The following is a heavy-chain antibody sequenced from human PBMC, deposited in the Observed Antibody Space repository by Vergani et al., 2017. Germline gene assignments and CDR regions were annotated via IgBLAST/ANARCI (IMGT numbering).Heavy chain of an antibody. CDR3: ARDSRGYAWGSYEAWFDP. Sequence: QVQLQESGPGLVKPSETLSLTCTVSGYSISSGYYWGWIRQPPGNGLEWIGRIYHSGSTYYNPSLKSRVTISVDTAKNQFSLKLSSVTAADTAVYYCARDSRGYAWGSYEAWFDPWGQGTLVTVSS. V-gene: IGHV4-38-2*02. CDR2: IYHSGST. CDR1: GYSISSGYY. D-gene: IGHD3-16*01. J-gene: IGHJ5*02.